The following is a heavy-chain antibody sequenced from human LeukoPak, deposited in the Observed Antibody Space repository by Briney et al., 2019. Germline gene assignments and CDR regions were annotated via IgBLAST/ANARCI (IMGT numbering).Heavy chain of an antibody. V-gene: IGHV3-11*01. Sequence: GGSLRLSCAASGFTFSDYYMSWIRQAPGKGLEWVSYISSSGSTICYADSVKGRFTISRDNAKNSLYLQMNSLRAEDTAVYYCARVATIGRGWFDPWGQGTLVTVSS. D-gene: IGHD5-12*01. J-gene: IGHJ5*02. CDR1: GFTFSDYY. CDR2: ISSSGSTI. CDR3: ARVATIGRGWFDP.